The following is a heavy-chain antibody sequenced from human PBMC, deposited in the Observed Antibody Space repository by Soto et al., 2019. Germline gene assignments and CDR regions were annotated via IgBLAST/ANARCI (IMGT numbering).Heavy chain of an antibody. D-gene: IGHD6-19*01. CDR1: GGSFSGYY. V-gene: IGHV4-34*01. J-gene: IGHJ1*01. CDR3: ASGGYGAVAGNFQH. CDR2: INHSGST. Sequence: SETLSLTCAVYGGSFSGYYWSWIRQPPGKGLEWIGEINHSGSTNYNPSLKSRVTISVDTSKNQFSLKLSSVTAADTAVYYCASGGYGAVAGNFQHWGQGTLVTVSS.